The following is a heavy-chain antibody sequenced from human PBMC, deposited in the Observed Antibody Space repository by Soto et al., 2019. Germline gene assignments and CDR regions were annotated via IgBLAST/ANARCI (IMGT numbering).Heavy chain of an antibody. Sequence: PGGSLRLSCAASGFTFSDYYMSWIRQAPGKGLEWVSYISSSGSTIYYADSVKGRFTISRDNAKNSLYLQMNSLRAEDTAVYYCERDRTDCSSTSCFIPTYNGFDPWGQGTLVTVSS. J-gene: IGHJ5*02. CDR2: ISSSGSTI. D-gene: IGHD2-2*01. V-gene: IGHV3-11*01. CDR1: GFTFSDYY. CDR3: ERDRTDCSSTSCFIPTYNGFDP.